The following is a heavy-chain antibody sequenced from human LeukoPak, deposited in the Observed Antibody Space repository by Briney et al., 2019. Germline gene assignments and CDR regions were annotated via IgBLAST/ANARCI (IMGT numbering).Heavy chain of an antibody. CDR2: IYSGGRT. CDR1: GFTVSSNY. CDR3: AKGLRGQGWDYYYYMDV. D-gene: IGHD1-26*01. Sequence: PGGSLRLSCVASGFTVSSNYMSWVRQAPGKGLQWVSVIYSGGRTYYADSVKGRFTISRDNSKNTLYLQMNSPRAEDTAVYYCAKGLRGQGWDYYYYMDVWGTGTTVTVSS. J-gene: IGHJ6*03. V-gene: IGHV3-53*05.